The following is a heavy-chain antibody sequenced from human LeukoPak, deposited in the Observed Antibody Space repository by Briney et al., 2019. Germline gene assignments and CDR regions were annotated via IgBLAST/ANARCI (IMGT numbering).Heavy chain of an antibody. V-gene: IGHV3-48*03. CDR1: GFTFSSYE. CDR2: ISSSGSTI. J-gene: IGHJ6*03. CDR3: ARDYADYYYYYYYYYMDV. D-gene: IGHD4-17*01. Sequence: GGSLRLSCAASGFTFSSYEMNWVRQAPGKGLEWVSYISSSGSTIYYADSVKGRFTISRDNAKNSLYLQMNSLRAEDTAVYYCARDYADYYYYYYYYYMDVWGKGTTVTVSS.